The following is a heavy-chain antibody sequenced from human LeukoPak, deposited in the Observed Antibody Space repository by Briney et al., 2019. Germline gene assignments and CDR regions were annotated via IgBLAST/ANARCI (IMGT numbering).Heavy chain of an antibody. D-gene: IGHD6-13*01. Sequence: SETLSLTCTVSGGSLSSSTFYWGWLRQPPGTGLEWFGTIYYSGNNYVNPSLNSRVTISVDTSKNQFSLGLRSVTAADTAVYYCARHGGAGSWFHFDYWGQGTLVTVSS. CDR3: ARHGGAGSWFHFDY. CDR2: IYYSGNN. V-gene: IGHV4-39*01. CDR1: GGSLSSSTFY. J-gene: IGHJ4*02.